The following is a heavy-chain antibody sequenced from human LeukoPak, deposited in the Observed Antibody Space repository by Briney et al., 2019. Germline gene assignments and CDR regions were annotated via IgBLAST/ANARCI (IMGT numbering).Heavy chain of an antibody. Sequence: AETLSLTCTVSGVSISSYYWSWIRQPPGKGLEWIGSIYYSGSTYYNPSLESRVTISVDTSKNQFSLKLSPVTAADTAVYYCATRYLTGYSSSWYYFDYWGQGTLVTVSS. CDR1: GVSISSYY. V-gene: IGHV4-59*12. CDR3: ATRYLTGYSSSWYYFDY. J-gene: IGHJ4*02. CDR2: IYYSGST. D-gene: IGHD6-13*01.